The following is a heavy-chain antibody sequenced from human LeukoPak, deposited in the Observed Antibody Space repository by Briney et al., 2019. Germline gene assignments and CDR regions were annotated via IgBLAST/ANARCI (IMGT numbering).Heavy chain of an antibody. Sequence: EASVKVSFKASGYTFTSYGISWVRQAPGQGGEWMGWISAYNGNTNYAQKLQGRVTMTTDTSTSTAYMELRSLRSDDTAVYYCARVGSGYRVDPWGQGTLVTGSS. CDR1: GYTFTSYG. D-gene: IGHD3-22*01. CDR3: ARVGSGYRVDP. J-gene: IGHJ5*02. CDR2: ISAYNGNT. V-gene: IGHV1-18*01.